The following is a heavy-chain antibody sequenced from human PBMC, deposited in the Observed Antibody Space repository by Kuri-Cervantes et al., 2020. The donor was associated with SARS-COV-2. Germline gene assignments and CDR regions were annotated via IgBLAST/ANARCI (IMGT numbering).Heavy chain of an antibody. J-gene: IGHJ5*02. CDR2: IRSKANNFAT. V-gene: IGHV3-73*01. Sequence: GGSLRLSCEASGFTFSSPAIHWVRQASGKGLEWVGRIRSKANNFATAYAAPVKGRFTISRDDSKNTTYLQMNSLKAEDTAVYYCTTLLNWFDPWGQGILVTVSS. D-gene: IGHD1-26*01. CDR3: TTLLNWFDP. CDR1: GFTFSSPA.